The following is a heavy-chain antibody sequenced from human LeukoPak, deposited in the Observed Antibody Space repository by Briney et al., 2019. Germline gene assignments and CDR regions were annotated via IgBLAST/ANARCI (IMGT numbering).Heavy chain of an antibody. D-gene: IGHD7-27*01. CDR3: ATHKLLGIGLDD. V-gene: IGHV1-18*01. CDR1: GYSFTNYD. J-gene: IGHJ4*02. CDR2: ISTYNANT. Sequence: ASVKVSCKTSGYSFTNYDISWVRQAPGQGLEWMGWISTYNANTTYAQKFQGRMTMTIDKSTATAYMELRSLRSDDTAVYYCATHKLLGIGLDDWGQGTLLIVSS.